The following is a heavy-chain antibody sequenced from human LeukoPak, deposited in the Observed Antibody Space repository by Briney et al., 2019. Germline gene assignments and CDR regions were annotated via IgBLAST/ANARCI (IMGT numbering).Heavy chain of an antibody. CDR3: ARDLPYIVVVPAAEGLDL. V-gene: IGHV3-30*04. J-gene: IGHJ2*01. CDR1: GFTFSSCA. D-gene: IGHD2-2*01. Sequence: GRSLRLSCAASGFTFSSCAMHWVRQAPGKGLEWVAVISYDGSNKYYADSVKGRFTISRDNSKNTLYLQMNSLRAEDTAVYYCARDLPYIVVVPAAEGLDLWGRGTLVTVSS. CDR2: ISYDGSNK.